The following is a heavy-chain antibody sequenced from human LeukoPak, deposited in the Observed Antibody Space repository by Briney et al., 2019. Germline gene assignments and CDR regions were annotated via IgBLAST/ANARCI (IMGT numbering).Heavy chain of an antibody. V-gene: IGHV4-59*01. J-gene: IGHJ6*03. CDR1: VDSIRSYF. CDR3: ASARGRNSFRRLDYYYMDV. Sequence: PSETLSLTCAVPVDSIRSYFWSSGRQPPGKGLEYIGYSYFSGSTNYNPSLKSRVTISVDTSKIQFSLKLSSVTAADTAVYYCASARGRNSFRRLDYYYMDVWGKGTTVTVSS. CDR2: SYFSGST. D-gene: IGHD2-15*01.